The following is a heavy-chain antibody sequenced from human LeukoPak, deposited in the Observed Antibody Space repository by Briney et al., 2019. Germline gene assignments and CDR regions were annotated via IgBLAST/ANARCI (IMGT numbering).Heavy chain of an antibody. D-gene: IGHD4-11*01. CDR1: GFTFSSYA. CDR3: ARDLKDDYPEDVLDI. J-gene: IGHJ3*02. Sequence: GRSLRLSCAASGFTFSSYAMHWVRQAPGKGLEWVAVISSDGSNKYYADSMKGRFTISRDNSKNTLYLQMNSLRAEDTAVYYCARDLKDDYPEDVLDIWGQGTMVTVSS. V-gene: IGHV3-30*04. CDR2: ISSDGSNK.